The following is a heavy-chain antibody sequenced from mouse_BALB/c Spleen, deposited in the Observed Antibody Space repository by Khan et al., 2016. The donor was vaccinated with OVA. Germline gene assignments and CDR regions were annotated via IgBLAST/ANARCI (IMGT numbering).Heavy chain of an antibody. D-gene: IGHD1-1*01. J-gene: IGHJ3*01. CDR1: GFTFSTYG. CDR2: ISSGGHYT. V-gene: IGHV5-6*01. CDR3: ARLAYYYNSEGFAY. Sequence: VQLKESGGDLVKTGGSLKLFCAASGFTFSTYGMSWVRQTPDKRLEWVATISSGGHYTYYIDSVKGRFTISRDNAKNILYLQMTSLRSEDTAMYYCARLAYYYNSEGFAYWGQGTLVTVSA.